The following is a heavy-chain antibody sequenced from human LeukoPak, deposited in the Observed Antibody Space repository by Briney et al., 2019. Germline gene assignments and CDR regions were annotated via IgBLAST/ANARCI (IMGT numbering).Heavy chain of an antibody. CDR3: ASAVLGSIRGWYFDY. Sequence: TSETLSLTCTVSGGSISSYYWSWIRQPAGKGLEWIGRIYTSGSTNYNPSLKSRVTMSVGTSKNQFSLKLSSVTAADTAVYYCASAVLGSIRGWYFDYWGQGTLVTVSS. D-gene: IGHD2-2*01. V-gene: IGHV4-4*07. CDR1: GGSISSYY. CDR2: IYTSGST. J-gene: IGHJ4*02.